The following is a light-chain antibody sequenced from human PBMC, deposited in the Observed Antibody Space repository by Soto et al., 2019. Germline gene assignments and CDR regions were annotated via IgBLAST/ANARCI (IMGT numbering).Light chain of an antibody. CDR2: AAS. CDR3: LQDYNYHLM. CDR1: QGIRND. J-gene: IGKJ1*01. Sequence: AIQMTQSPSSLSASVGDRVTITCRASQGIRNDLGWYQQKPGKAPKLLIYAASSLQSGVPSRFSGSRSGTDFTLTISSLQPEDFETYYCLQDYNYHLMFGQGTKVDI. V-gene: IGKV1-6*01.